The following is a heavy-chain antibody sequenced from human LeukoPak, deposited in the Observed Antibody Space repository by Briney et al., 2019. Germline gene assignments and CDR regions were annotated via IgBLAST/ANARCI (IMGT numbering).Heavy chain of an antibody. Sequence: PVKVSYTASGGTFSSYAISWVRQAPGHGLEWMARIIHMLGIANYAQKFQGRVTITADKSTSTVYMELSSLRSEDTAVYYCLYSGYDYQVNNNWFDPWGQGTLVTVSS. V-gene: IGHV1-69*04. J-gene: IGHJ5*02. CDR2: IIHMLGIA. CDR3: LYSGYDYQVNNNWFDP. D-gene: IGHD5-12*01. CDR1: GGTFSSYA.